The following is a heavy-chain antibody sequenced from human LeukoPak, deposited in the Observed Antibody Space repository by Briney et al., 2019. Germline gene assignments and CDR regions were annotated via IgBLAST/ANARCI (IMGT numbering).Heavy chain of an antibody. Sequence: GGSLRLSCAASGFTFSGYGIHWVRQAPGKGLEGVAFIRSDGSVKYYADSVRGRFTISRDNSKNTLYLQINSLRAEDTAVYYCAKDEAAAGVDFDYWGQGTLVTVYS. D-gene: IGHD6-13*01. CDR2: IRSDGSVK. V-gene: IGHV3-30*02. CDR1: GFTFSGYG. CDR3: AKDEAAAGVDFDY. J-gene: IGHJ4*02.